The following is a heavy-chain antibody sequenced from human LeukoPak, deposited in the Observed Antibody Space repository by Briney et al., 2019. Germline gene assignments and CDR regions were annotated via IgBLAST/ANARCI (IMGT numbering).Heavy chain of an antibody. CDR3: ARRPRIGYSSSWYYFDY. CDR1: GGSISSSSYY. D-gene: IGHD6-13*01. J-gene: IGHJ4*02. V-gene: IGHV4-39*07. Sequence: SETLSLTCTVSGGSISSSSYYWSWIRQPPGKGLEWIGEINHSGSTNYNPSLKSRVTISVDTSKNQFSLKLSSVTAADTAVYYCARRPRIGYSSSWYYFDYWGQGTLVTVSS. CDR2: INHSGST.